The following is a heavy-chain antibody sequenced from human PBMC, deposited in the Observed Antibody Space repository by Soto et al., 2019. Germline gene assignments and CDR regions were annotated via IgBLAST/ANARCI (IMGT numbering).Heavy chain of an antibody. D-gene: IGHD2-15*01. Sequence: SETLSLTCAVYGGSFSGYYWSWIRQLPGKGLEWIGEIHHSGSTNYNPSLKSRVTISVDTSKNQFFLKLSSVTAADTAVYYCARRGSDDLGYCSGGSCATSVQRDGKLDYWGQGTLGTVSS. CDR1: GGSFSGYY. CDR2: IHHSGST. J-gene: IGHJ4*02. V-gene: IGHV4-34*01. CDR3: ARRGSDDLGYCSGGSCATSVQRDGKLDY.